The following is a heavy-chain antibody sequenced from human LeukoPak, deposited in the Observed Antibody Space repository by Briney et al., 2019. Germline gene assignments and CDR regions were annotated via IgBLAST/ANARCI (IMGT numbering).Heavy chain of an antibody. CDR2: ISYDGSNK. V-gene: IGHV3-30*18. J-gene: IGHJ6*03. CDR1: GFTFSSYG. CDR3: GKGGGYEAQYYYYYLDV. Sequence: PGGSLRLSCAASGFTFSSYGMHWVRQAPGKGLEWVAVISYDGSNKYYADSVKGRFTVSRDNSKNTLYLQMESLRAEDTAVYYCGKGGGYEAQYYYYYLDVWGKGTTVTISS. D-gene: IGHD5-12*01.